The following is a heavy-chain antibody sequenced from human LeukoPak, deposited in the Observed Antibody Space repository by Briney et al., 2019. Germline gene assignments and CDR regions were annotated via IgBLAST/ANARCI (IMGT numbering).Heavy chain of an antibody. J-gene: IGHJ6*02. CDR3: AKSLGRTYYGMDV. CDR1: GFTFSSYA. V-gene: IGHV3-23*01. D-gene: IGHD3-16*01. CDR2: INGNGGST. Sequence: GGSLRLSCAASGFTFSSYAMSWVRQAPGKGLEWVSAINGNGGSTFYADSVKGRFTISRDNTKNTLYLQMNSMRAEDTAVYYCAKSLGRTYYGMDVWGQGTTVTVSS.